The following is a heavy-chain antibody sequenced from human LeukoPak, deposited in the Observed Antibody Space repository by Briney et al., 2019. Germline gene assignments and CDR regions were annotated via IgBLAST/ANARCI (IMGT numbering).Heavy chain of an antibody. Sequence: GGSLRLSCAASGFTFSTYAMAWVRQAPGKGLEWVSTISNGAGTTSHADSVKGRFTISRDNSKNTLYQQMNSLRGEDTAVYYCAKDGLSGYNFDYWGQGTLVTVSS. V-gene: IGHV3-23*01. D-gene: IGHD5-24*01. CDR1: GFTFSTYA. CDR2: ISNGAGTT. CDR3: AKDGLSGYNFDY. J-gene: IGHJ4*02.